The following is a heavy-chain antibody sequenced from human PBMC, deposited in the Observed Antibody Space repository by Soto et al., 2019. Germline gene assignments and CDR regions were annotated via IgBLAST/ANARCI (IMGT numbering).Heavy chain of an antibody. CDR3: ARYSSGWPYYFDY. J-gene: IGHJ4*02. CDR1: GYSFTSYW. V-gene: IGHV5-51*01. CDR2: IYLSDSDT. Sequence: ESLKISCKGSGYSFTSYWIAWVRQMPGKGLEWMGIIYLSDSDTRYSPSFQGRVTISADESISTAYLQWSSLKASDTAMYYCARYSSGWPYYFDYWGQGTLVTVSS. D-gene: IGHD6-19*01.